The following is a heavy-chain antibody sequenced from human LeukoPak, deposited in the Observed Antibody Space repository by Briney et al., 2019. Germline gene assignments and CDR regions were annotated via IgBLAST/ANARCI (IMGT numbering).Heavy chain of an antibody. D-gene: IGHD2-2*02. Sequence: GGSLRLSCAASGFTFSSYAMHWVRQAPGKGLEWVAVISYDGSNKYYADSVKGRFTISRDNSKNTLYLQMNSLRAEDTAVHYCARDRSFQLLYADYWGQGTLVTVSS. CDR3: ARDRSFQLLYADY. V-gene: IGHV3-30*01. CDR2: ISYDGSNK. J-gene: IGHJ4*02. CDR1: GFTFSSYA.